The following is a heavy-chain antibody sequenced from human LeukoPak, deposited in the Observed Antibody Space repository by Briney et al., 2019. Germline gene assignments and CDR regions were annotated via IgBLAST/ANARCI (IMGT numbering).Heavy chain of an antibody. Sequence: ASVKVSCKASGYTFTGYYMHWVRQAPGQGLEWMGWINPNSGGTNYAQKFQGRVTMTRDTSISTAYMELSRLRSDDTAVYYCARDPATVTTVPGSHYYYYYMDVWGKGTTVTISS. CDR2: INPNSGGT. CDR3: ARDPATVTTVPGSHYYYYYMDV. J-gene: IGHJ6*03. V-gene: IGHV1-2*02. CDR1: GYTFTGYY. D-gene: IGHD4-17*01.